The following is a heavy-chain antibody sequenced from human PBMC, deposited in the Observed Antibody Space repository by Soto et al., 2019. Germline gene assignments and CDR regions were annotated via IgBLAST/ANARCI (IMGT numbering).Heavy chain of an antibody. V-gene: IGHV4-61*01. J-gene: IGHJ5*01. CDR3: AGDRGTANKHHSLDS. Sequence: PSETLSLTCTVSGDSVSSATYYWSWIRQPPGKALEWIGSIYYSGSTNYNPSLRSRVIMSVDTSKNQFSLNLSSVTAADTAVYYCAGDRGTANKHHSLDSWGQVSLVTVCS. CDR1: GDSVSSATYY. CDR2: IYYSGST. D-gene: IGHD3-10*01.